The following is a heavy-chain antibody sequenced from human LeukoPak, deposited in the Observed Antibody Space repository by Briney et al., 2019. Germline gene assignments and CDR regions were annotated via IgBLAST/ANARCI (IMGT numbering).Heavy chain of an antibody. J-gene: IGHJ4*02. CDR2: VNDHGAGT. V-gene: IGHV3-23*01. D-gene: IGHD6-6*01. Sequence: GGSLRLSCAASGFNFNTYGLSWVRQAPGKGLEWVSAVNDHGAGTYYADSVKGRFAISRDNSKNTVYLQIKSLRAEDTAIYYCAKRVEYSSSSGGYFDSWGREPWSPSPQ. CDR3: AKRVEYSSSSGGYFDS. CDR1: GFNFNTYG.